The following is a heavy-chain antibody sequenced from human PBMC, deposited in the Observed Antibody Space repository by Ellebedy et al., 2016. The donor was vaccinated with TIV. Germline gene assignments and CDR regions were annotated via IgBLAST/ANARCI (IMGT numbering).Heavy chain of an antibody. CDR1: GYTFISYG. V-gene: IGHV1-18*01. J-gene: IGHJ5*02. D-gene: IGHD6-13*01. CDR2: LSPYNGNT. CDR3: AGGGGGKAVAGGWFDP. Sequence: ASVTVSCKASGYTFISYGITWVRQAPGQGLEWMGWLSPYNGNTHYAQRFHGRVTMTGDTSPRTAYLGLTGLGLDDTAVYYCAGGGGGKAVAGGWFDPWGQGTLVTVSS.